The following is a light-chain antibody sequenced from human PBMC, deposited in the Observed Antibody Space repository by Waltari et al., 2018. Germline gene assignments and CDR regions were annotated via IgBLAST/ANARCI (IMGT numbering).Light chain of an antibody. J-gene: IGKJ5*01. Sequence: DIQMTQSPSSLSASVGDRVTITCQASQDISNYLNWYQQKPGKAPKLLIYDASNVETGVPSRFSGSGSGTDFTFTISSLQPEDIATYYCQQYDNFRATFGQGTRLEIK. CDR2: DAS. CDR1: QDISNY. V-gene: IGKV1-33*01. CDR3: QQYDNFRAT.